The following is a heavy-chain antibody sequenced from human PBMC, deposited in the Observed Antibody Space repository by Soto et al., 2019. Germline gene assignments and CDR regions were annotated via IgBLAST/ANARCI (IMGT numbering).Heavy chain of an antibody. D-gene: IGHD3-3*01. CDR1: GGTLNTFIYYP. J-gene: IGHJ1*01. Sequence: SVKVSCKASGGTLNTFIYYPVNWVRQAPGQGLEWMGGIVPNIGTANYGQKFQGRVTITADKSTGTVYMELSNLTSEDTALYFCARRGTSGFLRYSDLWGQGTLVTVSS. V-gene: IGHV1-69*06. CDR3: ARRGTSGFLRYSDL. CDR2: IVPNIGTA.